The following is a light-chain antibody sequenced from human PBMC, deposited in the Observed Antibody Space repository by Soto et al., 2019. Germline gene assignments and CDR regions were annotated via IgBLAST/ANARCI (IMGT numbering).Light chain of an antibody. J-gene: IGLJ1*01. Sequence: QSVLTQPPSVSGAPGQSVTISCTGSSSNIGTDYDVHWYQQLPGTAPKLLIYGNSNRPSGVPDRFSGSKSGTSASLAITGLQAEDEADYYCQSYDSRLSGCVFGTGTKVTVL. V-gene: IGLV1-40*01. CDR3: QSYDSRLSGCV. CDR1: SSNIGTDYD. CDR2: GNS.